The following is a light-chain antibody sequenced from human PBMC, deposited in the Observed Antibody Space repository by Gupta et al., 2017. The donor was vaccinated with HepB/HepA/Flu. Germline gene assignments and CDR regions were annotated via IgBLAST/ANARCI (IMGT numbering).Light chain of an antibody. CDR1: SSNIGNNY. CDR2: ENN. V-gene: IGLV1-51*02. J-gene: IGLJ1*01. Sequence: QSVLTQPPSVSAAPGQQVTIYCSGGSSNIGNNYVSWYQQLPGTAPKLIIYENNERPSEIPDRFSGSKSGTSATLGITGLQTGDEADYYCGTWDSSLSVYVFGTGTRVNVL. CDR3: GTWDSSLSVYV.